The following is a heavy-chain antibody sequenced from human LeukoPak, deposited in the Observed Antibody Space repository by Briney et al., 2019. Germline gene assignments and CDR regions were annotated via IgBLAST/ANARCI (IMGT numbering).Heavy chain of an antibody. CDR1: GFTFSSYA. J-gene: IGHJ4*02. V-gene: IGHV3-30-3*01. CDR2: ISYDGSNK. CDR3: ARVNRGDSFWSGYYSPYYFDY. D-gene: IGHD3-3*01. Sequence: PGRSLRLSCAASGFTFSSYAMHWVRQAPGKGLEWVAAISYDGSNKYYADSVKGRFTISRDNSKNTLYLQMNSLRAEDTAVYYCARVNRGDSFWSGYYSPYYFDYWGQGTLVTVSS.